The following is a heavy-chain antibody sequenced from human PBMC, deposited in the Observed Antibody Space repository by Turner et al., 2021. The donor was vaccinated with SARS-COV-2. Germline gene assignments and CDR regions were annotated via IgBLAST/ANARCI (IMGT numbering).Heavy chain of an antibody. J-gene: IGHJ6*02. CDR1: GGSISSFY. CDR3: AREWWESTTVTTAAYYGGMDV. V-gene: IGHV4-4*07. CDR2: IDTRGGS. Sequence: QVQLQESGPGLVKPSETLSLTCTVSGGSISSFYWSWIRQPAGKGLEWSGRIDTRGGSDYNPSLKSRVTMSIDTSKNRFSLKLSSVTAADTAMYYCAREWWESTTVTTAAYYGGMDVWGQGTTVTVSS. D-gene: IGHD4-17*01.